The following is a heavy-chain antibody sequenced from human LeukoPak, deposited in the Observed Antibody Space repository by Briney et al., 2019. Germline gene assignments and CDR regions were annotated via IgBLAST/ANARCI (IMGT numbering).Heavy chain of an antibody. Sequence: GASVKVSCKASGYTFTDYGVSWVRQAPGQGLEWLAWISTSNGDTHHAQKLQGRVTMTTDTSTSTAYMELRSLRSDDTAVYYCARVGPLGYCSSTSCYALRSFGYWGQGTLVTVSS. CDR1: GYTFTDYG. V-gene: IGHV1-18*01. CDR2: ISTSNGDT. J-gene: IGHJ4*02. CDR3: ARVGPLGYCSSTSCYALRSFGY. D-gene: IGHD2-2*01.